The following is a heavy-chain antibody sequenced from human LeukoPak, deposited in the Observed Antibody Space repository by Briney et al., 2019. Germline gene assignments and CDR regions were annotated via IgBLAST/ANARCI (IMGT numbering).Heavy chain of an antibody. CDR1: GYTFTSYY. V-gene: IGHV1-46*01. CDR3: ARDWSGYGFDY. D-gene: IGHD5-12*01. J-gene: IGHJ4*02. Sequence: ASVKVSCKASGYTFTSYYIHWVRQAPGQGLEWMGIINPSGGSTSYAQKFQGRVTMTRDTSTSTVYMELSSLRSEDTAVYYCARDWSGYGFDYWGQGTLVTVSS. CDR2: INPSGGST.